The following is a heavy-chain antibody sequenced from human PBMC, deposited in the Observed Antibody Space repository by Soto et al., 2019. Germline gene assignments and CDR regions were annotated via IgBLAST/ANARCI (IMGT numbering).Heavy chain of an antibody. CDR2: INHSGST. J-gene: IGHJ3*02. V-gene: IGHV4-34*01. CDR3: ARGRVGSDSSGYYYKTTDAFDI. Sequence: QVQLQQWGAGLLKPSETLSLTCAVYGGSFSGYYWSWIRQPPGKGLEWIGEINHSGSTNYNPSLKSRVTISVDTSKNQFYLKLSSVTAADTAVYYCARGRVGSDSSGYYYKTTDAFDIWGQGTMVTVSS. CDR1: GGSFSGYY. D-gene: IGHD3-22*01.